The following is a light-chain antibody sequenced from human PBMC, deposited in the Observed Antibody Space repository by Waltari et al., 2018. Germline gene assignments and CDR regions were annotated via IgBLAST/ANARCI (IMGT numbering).Light chain of an antibody. CDR2: DAS. CDR3: QKYGTLPAT. CDR1: PGVSKY. V-gene: IGKV3-20*01. Sequence: EIVLTQSPGTLSLSPGERATLSCRASPGVSKYLAWYQQKPGQAPRLLIYDASSRATGIPDRFSGSGWGTDFSLTISSLEPEDFAVYYCQKYGTLPATFGQGTKVQ. J-gene: IGKJ1*01.